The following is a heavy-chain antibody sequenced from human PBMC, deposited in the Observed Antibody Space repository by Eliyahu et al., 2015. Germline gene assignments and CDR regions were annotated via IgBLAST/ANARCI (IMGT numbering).Heavy chain of an antibody. CDR3: ARFPRSGGSFLNWFDP. V-gene: IGHV4-34*01. D-gene: IGHD2-15*01. Sequence: QVQLQQWGAGLLKPSETLSLTCAVYGGSFSGYYWSWIRQPPGKGLEWIGEINHSGSTNYNPSLKSRVTISVDTSKNQFSLKLSSVTAADTAVYYCARFPRSGGSFLNWFDPWGQGTLVTVSS. CDR2: INHSGST. CDR1: GGSFSGYY. J-gene: IGHJ5*02.